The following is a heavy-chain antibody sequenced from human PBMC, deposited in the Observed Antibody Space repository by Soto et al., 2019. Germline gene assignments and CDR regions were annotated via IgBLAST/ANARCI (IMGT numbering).Heavy chain of an antibody. D-gene: IGHD6-19*01. CDR3: ARFSSGWYYFDY. CDR1: GGSISSGDYY. Sequence: NPSETLSLTCAVSGGSISSGDYYWSWIRQPPGKGLEWIGYIYYSGSTYYNPSLKSRVTISVDTSKNQFSLKLSSVTAADTAVYYCARFSSGWYYFDYWGQGTLVTVSS. V-gene: IGHV4-30-4*01. J-gene: IGHJ4*02. CDR2: IYYSGST.